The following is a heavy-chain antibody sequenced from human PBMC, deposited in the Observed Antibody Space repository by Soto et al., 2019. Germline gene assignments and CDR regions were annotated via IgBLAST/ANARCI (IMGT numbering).Heavy chain of an antibody. CDR3: VMVDNYVTPTPQDV. Sequence: QVQLVQSGDEVKKPGASVKVSCKASGYIFVNYGIAWVRQAPGQGLEWMGRISPYTGNTHSATKVQGRLTLXTXTXXSTAYMDLGSLTSDDTAVYYCVMVDNYVTPTPQDVWGQGTPVTVSS. CDR2: ISPYTGNT. CDR1: GYIFVNYG. D-gene: IGHD3-16*01. J-gene: IGHJ6*02. V-gene: IGHV1-18*01.